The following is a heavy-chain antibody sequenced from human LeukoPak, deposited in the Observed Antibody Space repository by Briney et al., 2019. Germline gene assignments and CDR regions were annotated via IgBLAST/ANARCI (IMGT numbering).Heavy chain of an antibody. CDR2: INPNSGGT. CDR3: ARQVGSSGYYDDY. D-gene: IGHD3-22*01. CDR1: GYIFTDYY. V-gene: IGHV1-2*02. J-gene: IGHJ4*02. Sequence: ASVKVSCKASGYIFTDYYMHWVRQAPGQGLEWMEWINPNSGGTNSAQKFQGRVTMTRDTSISTAYMELSRLTSDDTAVYYCARQVGSSGYYDDYWGQGTLVTVSS.